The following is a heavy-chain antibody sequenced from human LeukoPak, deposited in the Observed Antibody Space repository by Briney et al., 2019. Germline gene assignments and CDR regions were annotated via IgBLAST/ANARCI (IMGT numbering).Heavy chain of an antibody. CDR2: IFPHDSNT. J-gene: IGHJ6*02. Sequence: GESLKISCKGSGYSFMDYWIGWVRQMPGKGPELMGFIFPHDSNTKYSPSFQGQVTISVDKSISTAYVQWSSLKASDTAVYYCARYGLRCCSTNCYTSFYYYGMDVWGQGTTVIVSS. D-gene: IGHD2-2*02. CDR1: GYSFMDYW. CDR3: ARYGLRCCSTNCYTSFYYYGMDV. V-gene: IGHV5-51*01.